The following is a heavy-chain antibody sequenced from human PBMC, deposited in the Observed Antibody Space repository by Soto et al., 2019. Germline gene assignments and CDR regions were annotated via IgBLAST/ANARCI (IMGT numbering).Heavy chain of an antibody. D-gene: IGHD2-8*01. V-gene: IGHV3-74*01. CDR2: INSDGSST. CDR3: ARDRALLPNEIYYYYYGMDV. Sequence: GGSLRLSCAASGFTFSSYWMHWVRQAPGKGLVWVSRINSDGSSTSYADSVKGRFTISRDNAKNTLYLQMNSLRAEDTAVYYCARDRALLPNEIYYYYYGMDVWGQGTTVTVSS. J-gene: IGHJ6*02. CDR1: GFTFSSYW.